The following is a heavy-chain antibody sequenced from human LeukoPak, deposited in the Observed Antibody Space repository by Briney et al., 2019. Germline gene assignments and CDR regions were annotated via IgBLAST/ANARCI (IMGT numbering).Heavy chain of an antibody. V-gene: IGHV4-38-2*02. J-gene: IGHJ4*02. CDR3: ARHSSSWTPFDY. CDR1: GYSISSGHY. CDR2: IYHSGST. Sequence: SETLSLTCTVSGYSISSGHYWGWIRQPPGKGLEWIGSIYHSGSTYYNPSLKSRVTISVDTSKNQFSLKLSSVTAADTAVYYCARHSSSWTPFDYWGQGTLVTVSS. D-gene: IGHD6-13*01.